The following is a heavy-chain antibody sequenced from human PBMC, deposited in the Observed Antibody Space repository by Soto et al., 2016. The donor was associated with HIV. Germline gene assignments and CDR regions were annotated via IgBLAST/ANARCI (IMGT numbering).Heavy chain of an antibody. CDR3: VRAIGRSAGAFDI. CDR1: GFTFSDNW. J-gene: IGHJ3*02. CDR2: INGDGNRI. Sequence: VHVVASGGGLVQPGGSLRLSCAASGFTFSDNWMYWVRQVPGEGLVWVSRINGDGNRINYADSVKGRFIISRDNTNKTVHLQMDGLTAEDSAVYYCVRAIGRSAGAFDIWGHGTMVTVSP. V-gene: IGHV3-74*01.